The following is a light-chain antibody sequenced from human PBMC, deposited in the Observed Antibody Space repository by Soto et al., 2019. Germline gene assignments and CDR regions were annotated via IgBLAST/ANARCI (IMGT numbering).Light chain of an antibody. CDR2: AAS. J-gene: IGKJ2*01. CDR1: QTISTY. Sequence: DIQMTQSPSSLSASVGDRVTITCRASQTISTYLNWYQQKPGKAPKLLIYAASSLQSGVPSRFSGSGSGTDFTLTISSLQPEDFATYFCQQSHSIPYIFGQGTKLKL. V-gene: IGKV1-39*01. CDR3: QQSHSIPYI.